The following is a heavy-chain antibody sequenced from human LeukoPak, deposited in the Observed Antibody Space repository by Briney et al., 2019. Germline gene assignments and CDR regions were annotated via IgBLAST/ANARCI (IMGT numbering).Heavy chain of an antibody. CDR3: ARDRYCTTTRCSDY. CDR2: ISNSGGST. J-gene: IGHJ4*02. V-gene: IGHV3-23*01. Sequence: PGGSLRLSCAASGFTFITYAMTWVRQAPGKGLEWVSSISNSGGSTYYADSVKGRFTISRDNAKNTLYLEMNSLRAEDTAVYYCARDRYCTTTRCSDYWGQGTLVTVSS. D-gene: IGHD2-2*01. CDR1: GFTFITYA.